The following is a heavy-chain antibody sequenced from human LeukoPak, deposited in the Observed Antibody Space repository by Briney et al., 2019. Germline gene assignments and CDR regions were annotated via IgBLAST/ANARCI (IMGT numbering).Heavy chain of an antibody. V-gene: IGHV4-30-2*01. CDR1: GGSISIGGYS. Sequence: PSQTLSLTCAVCGGSISIGGYSWSWIRQPPGKGLEWIGYIYHSGSTYYNPSLKSRVTISVDRSKNQFSLKLSSVTAADTAVYYCARLLGYCSGGSCYPGPGYYYYGMDVWGQGTTVTVSS. CDR2: IYHSGST. J-gene: IGHJ6*02. D-gene: IGHD2-15*01. CDR3: ARLLGYCSGGSCYPGPGYYYYGMDV.